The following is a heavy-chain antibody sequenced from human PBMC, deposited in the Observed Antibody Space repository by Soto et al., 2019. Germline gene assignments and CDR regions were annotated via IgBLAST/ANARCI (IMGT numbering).Heavy chain of an antibody. D-gene: IGHD3-10*01. CDR1: GFTFSSYA. Sequence: GGSLRLSCAASGFTFSSYAMHWVRQAPGKGLEWVAVISYDGSNKYYADSVKGRFTISRDNSKNTLYLQMNSLRAEDTAVYYCARGRAGGDGTGSTGYYGMDVWGQGTTVTVS. CDR2: ISYDGSNK. J-gene: IGHJ6*02. V-gene: IGHV3-30-3*01. CDR3: ARGRAGGDGTGSTGYYGMDV.